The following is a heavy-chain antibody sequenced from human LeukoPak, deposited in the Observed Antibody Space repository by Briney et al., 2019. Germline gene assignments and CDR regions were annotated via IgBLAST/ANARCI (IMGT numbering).Heavy chain of an antibody. CDR2: IKRDESEQ. D-gene: IGHD3-10*01. CDR1: GFAFSNYW. J-gene: IGHJ4*02. Sequence: GGSLRLSCAASGFAFSNYWMSWVRQAPGKGLEWVADIKRDESEQHYVDSVKGRFTISRDNAKNSLYLQMNSLRAEDTAVYYCALNMVGGQIFDFWGQGTLATVSS. V-gene: IGHV3-7*01. CDR3: ALNMVGGQIFDF.